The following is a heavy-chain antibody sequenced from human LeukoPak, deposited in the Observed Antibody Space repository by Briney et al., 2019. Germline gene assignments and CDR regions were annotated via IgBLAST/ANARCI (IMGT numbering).Heavy chain of an antibody. D-gene: IGHD1-26*01. CDR1: GYTFTSYD. CDR3: ARSLEVGATDFDY. V-gene: IGHV1-8*01. J-gene: IGHJ4*02. Sequence: ASVKVSCKASGYTFTSYDIHWVRQATGQGLEWMGRMNPNRGDTDYAQKFQGRVTMTRNTSISTAYMELSSLRSEDTAVYYCARSLEVGATDFDYWGQGTLVTVSS. CDR2: MNPNRGDT.